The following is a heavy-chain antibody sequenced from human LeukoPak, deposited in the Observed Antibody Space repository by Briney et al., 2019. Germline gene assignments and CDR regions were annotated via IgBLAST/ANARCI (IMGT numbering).Heavy chain of an antibody. CDR2: FFYGETT. J-gene: IGHJ6*03. CDR1: GFTFSGYS. D-gene: IGHD2-2*01. CDR3: ARAGPYCPSSTCYLPAYYYYMDV. V-gene: IGHV4-38-2*01. Sequence: GSLRLSCAASGFTFSGYSMNWVRQAPGKGLEWIGNFFYGETTYYNPSLKTRVAISVDASKNQFSLRLTSMTAADTAVYYCARAGPYCPSSTCYLPAYYYYMDVWGKGTTVTVSS.